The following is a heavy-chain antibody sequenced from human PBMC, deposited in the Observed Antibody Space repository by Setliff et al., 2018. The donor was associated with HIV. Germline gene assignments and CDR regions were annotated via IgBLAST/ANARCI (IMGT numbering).Heavy chain of an antibody. V-gene: IGHV1-2*02. CDR2: INPNSGGT. CDR1: GYTFTAYY. CDR3: ARSATVDTAMVNDAFDI. J-gene: IGHJ3*02. Sequence: ASVKVSCKASGYTFTAYYLHWVRQAPGQGLEWMGWINPNSGGTDYAQVRDRVTITRDRSMSTAYMELSSLRSEDTAMYYCARSATVDTAMVNDAFDIWGQGTMVTVSS. D-gene: IGHD5-18*01.